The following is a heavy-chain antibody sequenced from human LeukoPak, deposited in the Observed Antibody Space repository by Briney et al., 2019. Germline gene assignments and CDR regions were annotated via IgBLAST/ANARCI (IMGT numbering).Heavy chain of an antibody. D-gene: IGHD1-14*01. CDR3: ASRTGVY. V-gene: IGHV3-74*01. Sequence: AGGSLRLSCAASRFTLSSYWMHWVRQAPGKGLVWVSRINTDGSSTKYADSVKGRFTISRDNAMNTLYLQMNNLRAEDTAVYYCASRTGVYWGQGTLVSVSS. J-gene: IGHJ4*02. CDR1: RFTLSSYW. CDR2: INTDGSST.